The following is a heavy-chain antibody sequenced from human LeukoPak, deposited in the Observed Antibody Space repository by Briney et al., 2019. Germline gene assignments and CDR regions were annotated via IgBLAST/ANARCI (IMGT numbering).Heavy chain of an antibody. D-gene: IGHD2-15*01. Sequence: ASVKVSCKASGYTFTSYYMHWVRQAPGQGLEWMGIINPSGGSTSYAQKFQGRVTMTRDTSTSTVYMELSSLRSEDTAVYYCAREVGYCSGGSCRYYFDHWGQGTLVTVSS. CDR3: AREVGYCSGGSCRYYFDH. J-gene: IGHJ4*02. V-gene: IGHV1-46*01. CDR2: INPSGGST. CDR1: GYTFTSYY.